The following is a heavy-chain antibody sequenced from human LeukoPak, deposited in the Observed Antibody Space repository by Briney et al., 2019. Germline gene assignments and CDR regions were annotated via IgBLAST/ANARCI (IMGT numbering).Heavy chain of an antibody. CDR1: GFTFSSYV. J-gene: IGHJ4*02. V-gene: IGHV3-23*01. Sequence: GGSLRLSCAASGFTFSSYVMSWVRQAPGKALEWVSSISGSGTSTYYADSVKGRFTISRDNSKNTLYLQMNSLRAEDTAVYYCAKKSLGYFDYWGQGTLVTVSS. CDR3: AKKSLGYFDY. CDR2: ISGSGTST. D-gene: IGHD7-27*01.